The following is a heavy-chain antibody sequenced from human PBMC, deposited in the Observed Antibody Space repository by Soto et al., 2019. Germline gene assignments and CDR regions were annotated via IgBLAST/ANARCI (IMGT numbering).Heavy chain of an antibody. CDR3: ARDIESVTAKHFFYYYARDV. J-gene: IGHJ6*02. Sequence: ASVKVSCKASGFTFSNYGLNWVRQAPGQGLEWMGWVSANNGHTNYAQNLQRRVSMTTDTSTSTAYMELRGLTFDDTAVYYCARDIESVTAKHFFYYYARDVWGQ. CDR2: VSANNGHT. CDR1: GFTFSNYG. D-gene: IGHD2-8*01. V-gene: IGHV1-18*01.